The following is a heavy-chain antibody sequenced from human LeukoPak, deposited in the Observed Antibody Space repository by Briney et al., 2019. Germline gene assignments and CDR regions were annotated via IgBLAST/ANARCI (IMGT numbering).Heavy chain of an antibody. CDR3: ATRCEGWADAFDV. D-gene: IGHD1-26*01. CDR1: GGSISSGY. CDR2: FYYSETI. Sequence: SQTLSLTCTVSGGSISSGYWTWSRRHPAKGLEWIGYFYYSETICYDPSLQSHLNISLGTSKNQFSLKLSSVTAADTAVYYCATRCEGWADAFDVWGQGSMVTVSS. V-gene: IGHV4-31*01. J-gene: IGHJ3*01.